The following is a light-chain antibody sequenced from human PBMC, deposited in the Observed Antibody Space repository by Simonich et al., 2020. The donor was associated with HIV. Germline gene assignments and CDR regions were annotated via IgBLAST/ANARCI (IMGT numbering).Light chain of an antibody. CDR3: QQYYITPQT. Sequence: DIVMTQSPDSLAVSLGERATINCKSSQSVLYSSNNKNYLAWYQQKAGQPPKLLIYWAATRESGGPDRFSGSGSGTDFTLTISCLQAEDVAVYYCQQYYITPQTFGQGTKVEIK. V-gene: IGKV4-1*01. J-gene: IGKJ1*01. CDR2: WAA. CDR1: QSVLYSSNNKNY.